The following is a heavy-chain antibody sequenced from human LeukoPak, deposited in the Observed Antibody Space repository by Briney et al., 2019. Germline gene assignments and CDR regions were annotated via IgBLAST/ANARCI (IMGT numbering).Heavy chain of an antibody. D-gene: IGHD5-18*01. V-gene: IGHV3-30*04. J-gene: IGHJ3*02. Sequence: GGSLRLSCAASGFTFSSYTMHWVRQAPGKGLEWVAVISYDGSSKYYADSVKGRFTISRDNSKNTLYLQMNSLRAEDTAVYYCARARSSYGYGDAFDIWGQGTMVTVSS. CDR2: ISYDGSSK. CDR1: GFTFSSYT. CDR3: ARARSSYGYGDAFDI.